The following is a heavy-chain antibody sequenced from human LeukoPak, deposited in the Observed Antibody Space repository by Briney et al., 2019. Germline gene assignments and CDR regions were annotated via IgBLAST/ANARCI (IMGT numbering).Heavy chain of an antibody. CDR1: GFSFSGYW. V-gene: IGHV3-7*01. Sequence: PGGSLRLPCAASGFSFSGYWMTWVRQAPGKGLEWVANLTPDGIHKYYVDSVKGRFTISRDNARNSLYLQMSSLRAEDTAVYYCARDAYTSASDSWGQGTLVSVSS. D-gene: IGHD3-16*01. J-gene: IGHJ5*01. CDR3: ARDAYTSASDS. CDR2: LTPDGIHK.